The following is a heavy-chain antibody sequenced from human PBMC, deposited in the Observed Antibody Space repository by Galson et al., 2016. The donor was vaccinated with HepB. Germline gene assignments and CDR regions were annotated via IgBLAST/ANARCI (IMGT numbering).Heavy chain of an antibody. D-gene: IGHD1/OR15-1a*01. CDR3: ARDETTDPASTDDGTDV. CDR1: GYRFMTFG. V-gene: IGHV1-18*01. CDR2: ITPYTGHT. Sequence: SVKVSCKVSGYRFMTFGISWVRQAPGQGLEWLAWITPYTGHTIYAQKFQGRVTVTTDTSTSTAYLELSSLRSDDTAVYYCARDETTDPASTDDGTDVWGQGTTVTVSS. J-gene: IGHJ6*02.